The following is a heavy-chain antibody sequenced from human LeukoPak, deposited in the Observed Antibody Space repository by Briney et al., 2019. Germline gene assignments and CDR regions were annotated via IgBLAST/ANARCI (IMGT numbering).Heavy chain of an antibody. CDR3: ARDDGQYQLLSFGIDY. D-gene: IGHD2-2*01. Sequence: GRSLRLSCVASGFTFDDYAMHWVRQAPGKGLEWVSGISWNSGSIDYADSVKGRFTISRDNAKNSLYLQMNSLRAEDTAVYYCARDDGQYQLLSFGIDYWGQGTLVTVSS. CDR2: ISWNSGSI. CDR1: GFTFDDYA. V-gene: IGHV3-9*01. J-gene: IGHJ4*02.